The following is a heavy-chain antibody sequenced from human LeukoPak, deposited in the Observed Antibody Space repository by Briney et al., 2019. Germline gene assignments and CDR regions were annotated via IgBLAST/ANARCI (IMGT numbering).Heavy chain of an antibody. J-gene: IGHJ4*02. D-gene: IGHD2-21*01. Sequence: SETLSLTCTVSGGSVSSGPYYWSWIRQPPGKGLEWIGYIYYSGSTNYNPSLKNRVTISADTSKNQFSLKLISASAADTAVYYCARHGGAYSFDYWGQGTLVSVSS. CDR3: ARHGGAYSFDY. CDR2: IYYSGST. V-gene: IGHV4-61*01. CDR1: GGSVSSGPYY.